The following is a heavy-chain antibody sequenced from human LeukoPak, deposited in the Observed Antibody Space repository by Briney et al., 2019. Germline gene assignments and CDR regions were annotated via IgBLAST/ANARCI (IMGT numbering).Heavy chain of an antibody. J-gene: IGHJ4*02. CDR2: LSGSGGST. Sequence: GGSLRLSCAASGFRFSDYAMSWVRQAPGKGLEWVSGLSGSGGSTYYADPVKGRFTISRDTSKNTLYLQMNSLRAEDTAVYYCAKVPLGDYLYYFDYWGQGTLVTISS. V-gene: IGHV3-23*01. CDR1: GFRFSDYA. CDR3: AKVPLGDYLYYFDY. D-gene: IGHD4-17*01.